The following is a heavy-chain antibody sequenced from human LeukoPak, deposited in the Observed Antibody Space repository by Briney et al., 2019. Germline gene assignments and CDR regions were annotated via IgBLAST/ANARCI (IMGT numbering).Heavy chain of an antibody. CDR2: ISAYNGNT. CDR3: ALIGYSSSWYLDGDY. D-gene: IGHD6-13*01. Sequence: ASVKVSCKASGYTFTSYGISWVRQAPGQGLEWMGWISAYNGNTNYAQKLQGRVTMTTDTSTSTAYMELRGLRSEDTAVYYCALIGYSSSWYLDGDYWGQGTLVTVSS. V-gene: IGHV1-18*01. CDR1: GYTFTSYG. J-gene: IGHJ4*02.